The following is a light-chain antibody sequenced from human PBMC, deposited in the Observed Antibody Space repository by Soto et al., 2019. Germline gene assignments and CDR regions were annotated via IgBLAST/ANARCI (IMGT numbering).Light chain of an antibody. V-gene: IGKV3-20*01. CDR3: QQYSDWPLT. CDR1: QGVTSRY. CDR2: GAS. Sequence: EIVLTQSPGTLSLSPGERATLSCRASQGVTSRYLAWYQQKPGQAPRLIIYGASSRADDIPDRFSGSGSGTDFSLTISRLEPEDFAVYYCQQYSDWPLTFGGGTKVEIK. J-gene: IGKJ4*01.